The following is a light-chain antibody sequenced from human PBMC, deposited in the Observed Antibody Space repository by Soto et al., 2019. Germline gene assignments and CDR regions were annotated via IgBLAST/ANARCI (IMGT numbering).Light chain of an antibody. J-gene: IGKJ3*01. CDR3: QYGGA. Sequence: EVLLTQSPATLSLSPGERATLSCRAGQSISYYVAWYQQKPGQAPRLLIYDASTRATDIPARFSGRGSGTDFTLTISSLEPDDFAVYYCQYGGAFGPGTKVEMK. CDR1: QSISYY. V-gene: IGKV3-11*01. CDR2: DAS.